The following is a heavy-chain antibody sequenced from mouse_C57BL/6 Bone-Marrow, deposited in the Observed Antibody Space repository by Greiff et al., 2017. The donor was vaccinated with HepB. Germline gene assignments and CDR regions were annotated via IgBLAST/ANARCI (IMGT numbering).Heavy chain of an antibody. D-gene: IGHD2-2*01. Sequence: EVMLVESGGDLVKPGGSLKLSCAASGFTFSSYGMSWVRQTPDKRLEWVATISSGGSYTYYPDSVKGRFTISRDNAKNTLYLQMSSLKSEDTAMYYCARRGYDGFAYWGQGTLVTVSA. CDR3: ARRGYDGFAY. CDR2: ISSGGSYT. V-gene: IGHV5-6*02. J-gene: IGHJ3*01. CDR1: GFTFSSYG.